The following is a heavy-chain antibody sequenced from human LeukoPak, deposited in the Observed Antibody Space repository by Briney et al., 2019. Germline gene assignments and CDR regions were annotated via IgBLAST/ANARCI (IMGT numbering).Heavy chain of an antibody. Sequence: SETLSLTCTVSGGSISSYYWSWIRQPPGKGLEWIGYIYYSGSTNYNPSLKSRVTISVDTSKNQFSLKLSSVTAADTAVYYRARHLYFEDSSGYYSYSFDYWGQGTLVTVSS. J-gene: IGHJ4*02. D-gene: IGHD3-22*01. V-gene: IGHV4-59*08. CDR3: ARHLYFEDSSGYYSYSFDY. CDR1: GGSISSYY. CDR2: IYYSGST.